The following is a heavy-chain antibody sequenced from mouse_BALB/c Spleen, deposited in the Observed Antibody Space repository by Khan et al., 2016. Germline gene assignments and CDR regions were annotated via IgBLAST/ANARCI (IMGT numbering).Heavy chain of an antibody. CDR1: GCTFTSYY. J-gene: IGHJ4*01. D-gene: IGHD2-14*01. V-gene: IGHV1S56*01. CDR3: AGGGYRYDKEAMDY. CDR2: IYPGNVNT. Sequence: QVQLQQSGPELVKPGASVRISCKASGCTFTSYYIHWVKQRPGQGLEWIGWIYPGNVNTKYNEKFKVKVTLTADKSSSTAYMQLSSLTSEDSVVYFCAGGGYRYDKEAMDYWGQGTSVTVSS.